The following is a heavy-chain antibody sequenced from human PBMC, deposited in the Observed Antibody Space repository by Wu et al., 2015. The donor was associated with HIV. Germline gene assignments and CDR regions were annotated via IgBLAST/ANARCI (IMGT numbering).Heavy chain of an antibody. D-gene: IGHD3-22*01. V-gene: IGHV1-46*01. Sequence: QVQLVQSGAEVRKPGASVKISCRPFGYSFPHKFIHWVRRAPGQGFEWMGLINPSSGDTSSAQKFRGRVTLTRETTANRVYSELRSLRFDDTAFYYCARESIDMDSSGKRAHRGHYFDYWGQGTEVTVSS. J-gene: IGHJ4*02. CDR1: GYSFPHKF. CDR2: INPSSGDT. CDR3: ARESIDMDSSGKRAHRGHYFDY.